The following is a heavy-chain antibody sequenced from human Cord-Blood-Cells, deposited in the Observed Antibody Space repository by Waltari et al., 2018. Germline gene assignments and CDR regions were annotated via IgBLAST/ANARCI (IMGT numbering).Heavy chain of an antibody. CDR2: ISYDGSNK. CDR1: GFTCSSYA. Sequence: QVQLVESGGGVVQPGRSLRLSCAASGFTCSSYAMPRLRQAPGKGLEWVAVISYDGSNKYYADSVKGRFTISRDNSKNTLYQQMNSLRAEDTAVYYCARGGDSSYFDYWGQGTLVTVSS. V-gene: IGHV3-30-3*01. CDR3: ARGGDSSYFDY. D-gene: IGHD2-21*02. J-gene: IGHJ4*02.